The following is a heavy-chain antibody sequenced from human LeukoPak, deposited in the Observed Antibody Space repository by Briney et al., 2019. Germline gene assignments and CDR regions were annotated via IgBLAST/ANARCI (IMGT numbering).Heavy chain of an antibody. Sequence: PGRSLRLSCAASGSTFSMYAMYWVRQAPGKGLEWVAVISYDGSNKYYGDSVKGRFTISRDNSKNTLYLQMNSLRAEDTALYYCARDRDYYYGSGSYYLGPSDYWGQGTLVTVSS. CDR2: ISYDGSNK. V-gene: IGHV3-30*04. J-gene: IGHJ4*02. CDR1: GSTFSMYA. CDR3: ARDRDYYYGSGSYYLGPSDY. D-gene: IGHD3-10*01.